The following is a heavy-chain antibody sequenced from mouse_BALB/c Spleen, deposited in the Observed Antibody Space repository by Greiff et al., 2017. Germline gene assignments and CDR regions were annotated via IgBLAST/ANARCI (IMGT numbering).Heavy chain of an antibody. D-gene: IGHD2-1*01. Sequence: EVQGVESGGGLVKPGGSLKLSCAASGFTFSSYTMSWVRQTPEKRLEWVATISSGGSYTYYPDSVKGRFTISRDNAKNTLYLQMSSLKSEDTAMYYCTIGNYSWFAYWGQGTLVTVSA. V-gene: IGHV5-6-4*01. CDR3: TIGNYSWFAY. CDR2: ISSGGSYT. J-gene: IGHJ3*01. CDR1: GFTFSSYT.